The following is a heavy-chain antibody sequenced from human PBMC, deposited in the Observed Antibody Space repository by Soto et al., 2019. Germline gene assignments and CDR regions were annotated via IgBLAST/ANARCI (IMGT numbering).Heavy chain of an antibody. V-gene: IGHV1-69*01. CDR2: IIPIFGTA. Sequence: QVQRVQSGAEVKKPGSSVKVSCKASGGTFSSYAISWVRQAPGQGLEWMGGIIPIFGTANYAQKFQGRVTITADESTSTAYMELSSLRSEDTAVYYCAGGGIAARPMPPGFDYWGQGTLVTVSS. D-gene: IGHD6-6*01. CDR1: GGTFSSYA. CDR3: AGGGIAARPMPPGFDY. J-gene: IGHJ4*02.